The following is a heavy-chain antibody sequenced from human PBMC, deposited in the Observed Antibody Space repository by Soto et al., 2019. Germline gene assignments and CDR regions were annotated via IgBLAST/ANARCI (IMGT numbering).Heavy chain of an antibody. CDR2: ISYDGNNK. J-gene: IGHJ5*02. V-gene: IGHV3-30-3*01. CDR1: GFTFSRYA. Sequence: GGSLRLSCAASGFTFSRYAMHWVRQAPGKGLEWVTVISYDGNNKFYADSVKGRFTISRDSTKQTLYLQMNSLRPDDTAMYYCARDPILYQLLINNWFDPWGQGTLVTVSS. D-gene: IGHD2-2*01. CDR3: ARDPILYQLLINNWFDP.